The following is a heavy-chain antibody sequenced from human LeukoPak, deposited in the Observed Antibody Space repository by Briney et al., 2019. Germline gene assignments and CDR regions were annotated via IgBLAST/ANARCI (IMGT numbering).Heavy chain of an antibody. CDR2: ISTSSSYI. J-gene: IGHJ3*02. D-gene: IGHD3-9*01. Sequence: GGSLRLSCAASAFTFSSYSMNWVRQAPGKGLEWVSSISTSSSYIYYADSVKGRFTISRDNAKNSLYLQMNSLRAEDTAVYYCARDAVLRYFDWQKGGASDIWGQGTMVTVSS. V-gene: IGHV3-21*01. CDR1: AFTFSSYS. CDR3: ARDAVLRYFDWQKGGASDI.